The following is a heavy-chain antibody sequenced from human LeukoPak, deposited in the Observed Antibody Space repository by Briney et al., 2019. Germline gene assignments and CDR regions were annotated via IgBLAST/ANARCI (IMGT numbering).Heavy chain of an antibody. CDR3: ARTGCSSTGCYFYWFDP. Sequence: SVKVSCKASGGTFSSYAISWVRQAPGQGLEWMGGMIPIFGTANYAQKFQGRVTITTDESTSTAYMELSSLRSEDTAVYYCARTGCSSTGCYFYWFDPWGQGTLVTVSS. CDR2: MIPIFGTA. D-gene: IGHD2-2*01. CDR1: GGTFSSYA. V-gene: IGHV1-69*05. J-gene: IGHJ5*02.